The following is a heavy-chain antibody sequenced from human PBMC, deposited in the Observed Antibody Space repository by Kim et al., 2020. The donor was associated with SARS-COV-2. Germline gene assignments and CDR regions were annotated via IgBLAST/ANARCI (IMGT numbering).Heavy chain of an antibody. D-gene: IGHD1-26*01. Sequence: AQKLQGRVTRTTDTSTSTAYMELRSLRSDDTAVYYCARGRSYGRDDFDYWGQGTLVTVSS. CDR3: ARGRSYGRDDFDY. V-gene: IGHV1-18*01. J-gene: IGHJ4*02.